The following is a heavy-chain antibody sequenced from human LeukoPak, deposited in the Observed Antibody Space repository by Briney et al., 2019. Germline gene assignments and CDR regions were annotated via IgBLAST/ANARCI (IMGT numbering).Heavy chain of an antibody. CDR3: TTGQQLYGWGAFDI. J-gene: IGHJ3*02. CDR1: GFTFSNAW. D-gene: IGHD3-10*01. V-gene: IGHV3-15*01. Sequence: PGGSHRLSRADSGFTFSNAWMSWVRQAPGKGLEWVGRIKSKTDGGTTDYAAPVKGRFTISRDDSKNTLYLQMNSLKTEDTAVYYCTTGQQLYGWGAFDIWGQGTMVTVSS. CDR2: IKSKTDGGTT.